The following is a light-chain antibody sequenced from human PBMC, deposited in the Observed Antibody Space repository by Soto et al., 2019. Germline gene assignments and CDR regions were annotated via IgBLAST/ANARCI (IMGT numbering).Light chain of an antibody. CDR3: QQYNNWPLYT. CDR1: QSVSRN. V-gene: IGKV3-15*01. J-gene: IGKJ2*01. Sequence: EIVMTQSPATLSVSPGERATLSCRASQSVSRNLAWYQQRPGRAPRLLIYDASTRATDIPARFSGSGSGTEFTLTISSLQSEVFAVYYCQQYNNWPLYTFGQGTKLEIK. CDR2: DAS.